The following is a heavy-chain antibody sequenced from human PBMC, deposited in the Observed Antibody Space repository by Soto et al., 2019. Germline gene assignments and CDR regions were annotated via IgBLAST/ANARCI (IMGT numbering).Heavy chain of an antibody. Sequence: QVQLVQSGAEVKKPGSSVKVSCKASGGTFSSYAISWVRQAPGQGLEWMGGIIPIFGTANYAQKFQGRVTITADESTSTAYMELSRLRSEDTAMYYCAIPRQWLAWVGMDVWGQGTTVTVSS. J-gene: IGHJ6*02. D-gene: IGHD6-19*01. CDR3: AIPRQWLAWVGMDV. CDR2: IIPIFGTA. CDR1: GGTFSSYA. V-gene: IGHV1-69*12.